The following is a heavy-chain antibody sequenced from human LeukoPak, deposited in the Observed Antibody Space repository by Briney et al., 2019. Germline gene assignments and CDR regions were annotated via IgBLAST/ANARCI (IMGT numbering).Heavy chain of an antibody. D-gene: IGHD2-15*01. CDR3: AGGEVVVAATEYYYYMDV. Sequence: PAGTLSLTCAVSGGSISSSNWWSLLRPPPGKGLEGTGEIYHSGSTNYNPSLKSRVTISGDKSKNQFSLKLSSVTAADTAVYYCAGGEVVVAATEYYYYMDVWGKGTTVSVPS. J-gene: IGHJ6*03. V-gene: IGHV4-4*02. CDR2: IYHSGST. CDR1: GGSISSSNW.